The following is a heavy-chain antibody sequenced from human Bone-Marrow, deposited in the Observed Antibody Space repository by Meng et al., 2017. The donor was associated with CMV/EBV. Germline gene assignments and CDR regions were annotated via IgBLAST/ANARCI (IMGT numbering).Heavy chain of an antibody. J-gene: IGHJ3*02. CDR1: GGTFSSYA. Sequence: SVKVSCKASGGTFSSYAISWVRQAPGQGLEWMGGIIPIFGTANYAQKFQGRVTITTDESTSTAYMELSRLRSDDTAVYYCASVGSYWAFDIWGQGTMVTVSS. CDR3: ASVGSYWAFDI. D-gene: IGHD1-26*01. CDR2: IIPIFGTA. V-gene: IGHV1-69*05.